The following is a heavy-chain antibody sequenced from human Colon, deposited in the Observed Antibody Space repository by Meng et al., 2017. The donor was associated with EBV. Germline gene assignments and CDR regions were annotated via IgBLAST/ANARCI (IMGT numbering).Heavy chain of an antibody. D-gene: IGHD3-10*01. V-gene: IGHV4-61*01. CDR3: ARVSGRSFDP. J-gene: IGHJ5*02. CDR1: GESVATGRYY. CDR2: IYYIGGT. Sequence: QVHPLKPGPGLVKPSDTLSLTCIVSGESVATGRYYWSWIRQPPGKVLEWIAYIYYIGGTNYNPSLKSRLTISLDTSKNQFSLSLRSVTAADTAVYYCARVSGRSFDPWGQGTLVTVSS.